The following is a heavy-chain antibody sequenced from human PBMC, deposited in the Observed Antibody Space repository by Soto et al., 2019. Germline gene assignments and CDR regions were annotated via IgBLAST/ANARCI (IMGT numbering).Heavy chain of an antibody. V-gene: IGHV3-74*01. J-gene: IGHJ3*01. CDR3: SRGCIHHGFDV. CDR1: GFTFSSYW. Sequence: EVQLVESGGGLVQPGGSLRLSCVASGFTFSSYWMHWVRQAPGKGLEWVARINSDGSGLIYADSVRSRFTISRDNAYNRVYLEMCSLRAEDTALYYCSRGCIHHGFDVWGRGTMVTVSS. CDR2: INSDGSGL. D-gene: IGHD2-15*01.